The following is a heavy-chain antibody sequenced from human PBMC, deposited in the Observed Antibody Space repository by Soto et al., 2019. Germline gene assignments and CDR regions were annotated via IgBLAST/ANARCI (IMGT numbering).Heavy chain of an antibody. D-gene: IGHD6-13*01. V-gene: IGHV4-38-2*02. CDR3: ARENRQQLVLHY. J-gene: IGHJ4*02. Sequence: LSLTCAVSGYSIISGYYWGWIRQPPGKGLEWIGSIYHSGSTYYNPALKSRVTISVDTSKNQFSLKLSSVTAADTAVYYCARENRQQLVLHYWGQGTLVTVSS. CDR1: GYSIISGYY. CDR2: IYHSGST.